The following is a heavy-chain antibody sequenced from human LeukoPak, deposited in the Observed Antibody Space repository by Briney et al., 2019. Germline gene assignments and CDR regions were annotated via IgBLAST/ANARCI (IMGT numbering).Heavy chain of an antibody. Sequence: GGSLRLSCNVSGYTFANYWIGWVRQMPGKGLEWMGIIYPADSETRYSPSFQGQVTISVDKSISTAYLQWSSLKASDTAMYYCGRKISGSYYGLDYWGQGTLVTVSS. V-gene: IGHV5-51*01. J-gene: IGHJ4*02. CDR2: IYPADSET. D-gene: IGHD1-26*01. CDR3: GRKISGSYYGLDY. CDR1: GYTFANYW.